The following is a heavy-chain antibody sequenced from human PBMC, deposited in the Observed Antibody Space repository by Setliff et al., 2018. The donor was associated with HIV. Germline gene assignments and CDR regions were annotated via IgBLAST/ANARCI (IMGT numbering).Heavy chain of an antibody. J-gene: IGHJ6*02. V-gene: IGHV4-38-2*01. D-gene: IGHD2-21*02. CDR1: GYSISSDYC. Sequence: PSETLSLTCGVSGYSISSDYCWGWIRQPPGKGLEWIGNMCHGGNNNYYNPSLKSRITISVDTSKNQFSLKVSSVTAADTAVYYCARAMRGVVVTNMYYYYGMDVWGQGTTVTVSS. CDR2: MCHGGNNN. CDR3: ARAMRGVVVTNMYYYYGMDV.